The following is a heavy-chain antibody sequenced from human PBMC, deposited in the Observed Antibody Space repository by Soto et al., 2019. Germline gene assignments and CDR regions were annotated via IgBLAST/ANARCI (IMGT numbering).Heavy chain of an antibody. Sequence: EVQLLESGGGLVQPGGSLRLSCAASGFTVSSNAMTWVRQAPGKGLEWVSTITGSGDDAWYADSVRGRFTIARDNSMNTRYLKMNSLRAEDSAVYYCARDGAAVPALWYYYVDVWGRGTTVTVYS. CDR3: ARDGAAVPALWYYYVDV. V-gene: IGHV3-23*01. J-gene: IGHJ6*03. CDR1: GFTVSSNA. CDR2: ITGSGDDA. D-gene: IGHD6-25*01.